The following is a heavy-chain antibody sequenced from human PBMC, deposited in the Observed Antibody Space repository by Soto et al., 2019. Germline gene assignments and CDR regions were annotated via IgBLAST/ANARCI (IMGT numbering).Heavy chain of an antibody. V-gene: IGHV4-39*07. D-gene: IGHD3-16*01. Sequence: PSEALSLTCTVSGGSISSSSYYWGWIRQPPGKGLEWIGSIYYSGSTNYNPSLKSRVTISVDTSKNQFSLKLSSVTAADTAVYYCARVGSLSYLRWGQGTLVTVSS. CDR1: GGSISSSSYY. CDR2: IYYSGST. J-gene: IGHJ4*02. CDR3: ARVGSLSYLR.